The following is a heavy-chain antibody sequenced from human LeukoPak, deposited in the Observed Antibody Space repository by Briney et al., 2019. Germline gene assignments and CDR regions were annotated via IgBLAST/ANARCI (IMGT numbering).Heavy chain of an antibody. CDR1: GFISREYA. CDR3: ARDPNGDYIGAFDN. Sequence: GGSLRLSCAASGFISREYAMTWVRQAPGKGLEWVSSITASDYTTYADSVKGRFTISRDNSKNTLYLQMDSLRGDDTALYHCARDPNGDYIGAFDNWGQGTMVTVSS. D-gene: IGHD4-17*01. V-gene: IGHV3-23*01. CDR2: ITASDYTT. J-gene: IGHJ3*02.